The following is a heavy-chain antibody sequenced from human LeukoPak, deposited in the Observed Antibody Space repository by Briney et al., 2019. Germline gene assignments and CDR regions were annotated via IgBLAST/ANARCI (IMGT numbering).Heavy chain of an antibody. D-gene: IGHD5-18*01. CDR2: IFPRNGDT. CDR1: GYTFTDFY. CDR3: ARDGDSPMVDFDY. Sequence: GASVKVSCKTSGYTFTDFYLYWLRQAPGQGLEWVGWIFPRNGDTNYAQKFQDRVTLTRDTSISTAYMELSRLTSDDTAIYYCARDGDSPMVDFDYWGQGTLVTVSS. J-gene: IGHJ4*02. V-gene: IGHV1-2*02.